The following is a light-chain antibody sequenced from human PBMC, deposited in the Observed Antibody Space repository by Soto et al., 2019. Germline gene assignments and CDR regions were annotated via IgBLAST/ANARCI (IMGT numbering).Light chain of an antibody. CDR1: QSVSSIY. CDR3: QQYHSFFT. J-gene: IGKJ3*01. V-gene: IGKV3-20*01. CDR2: GAS. Sequence: EIVLTQSPGILSLSPGERATLSCRASQSVSSIYLGWYQQKPGQAPRLLIYGASSRAAGIPDRFSGSGSGTDFTLTINSLQPGDFATYYCQQYHSFFTFGPGTTVDI.